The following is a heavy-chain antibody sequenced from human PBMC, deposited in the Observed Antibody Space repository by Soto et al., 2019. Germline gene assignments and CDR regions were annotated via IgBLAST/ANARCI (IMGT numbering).Heavy chain of an antibody. J-gene: IGHJ5*02. D-gene: IGHD1-1*01. V-gene: IGHV1-58*02. CDR3: AAEISHWNDDGWFDP. CDR1: GFSFTSST. CDR2: IVGGSGST. Sequence: QMQLVQSGPEVKKPGTSVKVSCKASGFSFTSSTMQWVRQGRGQRLEWIGWIVGGSGSTNYAQKFHERVTITRDMSTSTAYMELSSLRSEDTAVYYCAAEISHWNDDGWFDPWGQGTLVTVSS.